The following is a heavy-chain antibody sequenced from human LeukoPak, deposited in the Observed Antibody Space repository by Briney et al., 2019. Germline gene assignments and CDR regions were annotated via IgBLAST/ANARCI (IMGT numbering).Heavy chain of an antibody. CDR1: GFTFSSYS. D-gene: IGHD3-10*01. CDR2: ISSSSSTI. CDR3: ARDKVRGVISLADAFDI. Sequence: GGSLRLSCAASGFTFSSYSMNWVRQAPGKGLEWVSYISSSSSTIYYADSVKGRFTISRDNAKNSLYLQMNSLRAEDTAVYYCARDKVRGVISLADAFDIWGQGTMVTVSS. V-gene: IGHV3-48*01. J-gene: IGHJ3*02.